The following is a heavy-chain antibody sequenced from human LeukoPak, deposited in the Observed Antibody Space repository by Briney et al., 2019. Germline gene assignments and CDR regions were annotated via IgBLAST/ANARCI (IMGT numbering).Heavy chain of an antibody. CDR3: ARGLGDTAMVEGY. D-gene: IGHD5-18*01. V-gene: IGHV4-34*01. Sequence: PSETLSLTCAVYGGSFRGYYWSWIRQPPRKGLEWIGEINHSGSTNYNPSLKSRVTISVDTSKNQFSLKLSSVTAADTAVYYCARGLGDTAMVEGYWGQGTLVTVSS. CDR2: INHSGST. J-gene: IGHJ4*02. CDR1: GGSFRGYY.